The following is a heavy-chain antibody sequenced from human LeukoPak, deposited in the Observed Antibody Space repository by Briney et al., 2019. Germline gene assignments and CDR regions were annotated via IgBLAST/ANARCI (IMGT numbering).Heavy chain of an antibody. V-gene: IGHV1-2*02. Sequence: ASVKVSCKASGYTFTGYYMHWVRQAPGQGLEWMVWINPNSGGTNYAQKFQGRVTMTRDTPISTAYMELSRLRSDDTAVYYCARNCGGNDYYYYYMDVWGKGTTVTVSS. CDR1: GYTFTGYY. J-gene: IGHJ6*03. CDR2: INPNSGGT. CDR3: ARNCGGNDYYYYYMDV. D-gene: IGHD4-23*01.